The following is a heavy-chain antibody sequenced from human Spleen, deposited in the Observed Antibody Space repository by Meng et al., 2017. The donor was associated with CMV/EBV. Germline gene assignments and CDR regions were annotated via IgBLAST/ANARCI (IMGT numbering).Heavy chain of an antibody. J-gene: IGHJ4*02. CDR1: GFTFSSYA. Sequence: GESLKISCAASGFTFSSYAMHWVRQAPGKGLEYVSAISSNGGSTYYADSVKGRFTISRDNAKNSLYLQMNSLRAEDTAVYYCARASITIFGVVKVYFDYWGQGTLVTVSS. CDR2: ISSNGGST. D-gene: IGHD3-3*01. CDR3: ARASITIFGVVKVYFDY. V-gene: IGHV3-64*02.